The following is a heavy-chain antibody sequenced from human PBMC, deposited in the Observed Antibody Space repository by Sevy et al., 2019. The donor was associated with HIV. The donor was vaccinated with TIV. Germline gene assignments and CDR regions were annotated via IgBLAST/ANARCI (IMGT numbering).Heavy chain of an antibody. CDR3: AVVGEWELQLVFAY. CDR1: GYTLPELA. CDR2: FDPEDGAT. J-gene: IGHJ4*02. D-gene: IGHD1-26*01. V-gene: IGHV1-24*01. Sequence: ASVKVSCKISGYTLPELAIHWVRQAPGKGLEWMGGFDPEDGATVYAQQFQGRVTMTDDTSTNTAYLELNSLRSDDTAVYFCAVVGEWELQLVFAYWGQGTVVTVSS.